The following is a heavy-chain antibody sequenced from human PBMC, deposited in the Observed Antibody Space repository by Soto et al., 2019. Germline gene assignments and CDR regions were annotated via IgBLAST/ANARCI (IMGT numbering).Heavy chain of an antibody. V-gene: IGHV3-13*01. CDR3: ARSTFNYGMDV. CDR2: VGTVGDT. CDR1: GFTLSSYE. J-gene: IGHJ6*02. Sequence: RLSCAASGFTLSSYEMHWVRRTTGKGLEWVSAVGTVGDTNYAGSVRGRFTTSTENAKNSVYLQMNSLRDGDTGIYYCARSTFNYGMDVWGQGTTVTVSS.